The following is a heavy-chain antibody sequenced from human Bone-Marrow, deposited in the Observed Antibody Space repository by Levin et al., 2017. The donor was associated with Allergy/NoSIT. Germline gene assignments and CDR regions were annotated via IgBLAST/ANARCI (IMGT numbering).Heavy chain of an antibody. CDR3: ARAPYYYDSREWGYYFDY. J-gene: IGHJ4*02. CDR1: GGSISSGGYS. V-gene: IGHV4-30-2*01. D-gene: IGHD3-22*01. CDR2: IYHSGST. Sequence: SETLSLTCAVSGGSISSGGYSWSWIRQPPGKGLEWIGYIYHSGSTYYNPSLKSRVTISVDRSKNQFSLKLSSVTAADTAVYYCARAPYYYDSREWGYYFDYWGQGTLVTVSS.